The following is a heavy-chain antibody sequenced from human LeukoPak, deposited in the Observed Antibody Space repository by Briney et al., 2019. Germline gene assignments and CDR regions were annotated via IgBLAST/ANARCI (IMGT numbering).Heavy chain of an antibody. V-gene: IGHV4-59*01. CDR2: IYYSGST. CDR3: ARSYDFWSGYPNWFDP. J-gene: IGHJ5*02. D-gene: IGHD3-3*01. Sequence: PSETLSLTCTASGGSISSYYWSWIRQPPGKGLEWIGYIYYSGSTNYNPSLKSRVTISVDTSKNQFSLKLSSVTAADTAVYYCARSYDFWSGYPNWFDPWGQGTLVTVSS. CDR1: GGSISSYY.